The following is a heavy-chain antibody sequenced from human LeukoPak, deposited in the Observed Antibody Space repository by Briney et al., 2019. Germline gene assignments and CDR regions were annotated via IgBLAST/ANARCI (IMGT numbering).Heavy chain of an antibody. V-gene: IGHV3-48*03. CDR1: GFTFSSYE. CDR3: ARGVNTLLLWFGEFDY. J-gene: IGHJ4*02. D-gene: IGHD3-10*01. CDR2: ISSSSSTI. Sequence: GGSLRLSCAASGFTFSSYEMNWVRQAPGKGLEWVSYISSSSSTIYYADSMKGRFTISRDNAKNSLYLQMNSLRAEDTAVYYCARGVNTLLLWFGEFDYWGQGTLVTVSS.